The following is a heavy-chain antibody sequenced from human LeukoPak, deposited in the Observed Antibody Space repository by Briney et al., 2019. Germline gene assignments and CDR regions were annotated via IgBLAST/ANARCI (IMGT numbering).Heavy chain of an antibody. V-gene: IGHV3-7*01. CDR2: IKQDGSEK. J-gene: IGHJ3*02. D-gene: IGHD6-19*01. CDR3: ARGGSGWYFAFDI. Sequence: GGSLRLSCAASGFTFSSYWMSWVRQAPGKGLEGVANIKQDGSEKYYVDSVKGRFTISRDNAKNSLYLQMNSLRAEDTAVYYCARGGSGWYFAFDIWGQGTMVTVSS. CDR1: GFTFSSYW.